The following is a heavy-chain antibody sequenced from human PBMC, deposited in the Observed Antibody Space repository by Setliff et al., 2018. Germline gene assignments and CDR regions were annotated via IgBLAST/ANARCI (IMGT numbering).Heavy chain of an antibody. V-gene: IGHV1-2*02. D-gene: IGHD1-20*01. J-gene: IGHJ4*02. CDR3: ARKISVTGTIDY. CDR2: INPNSGGT. Sequence: ASVKVSCKASGYTFPNYYLHWVRQAPGQGLEWMGWINPNSGGTNYAQKFQGRVTMTRDTSISTAYMELSRLRSDDTAIYYCARKISVTGTIDYWGQGTLVTVSS. CDR1: GYTFPNYY.